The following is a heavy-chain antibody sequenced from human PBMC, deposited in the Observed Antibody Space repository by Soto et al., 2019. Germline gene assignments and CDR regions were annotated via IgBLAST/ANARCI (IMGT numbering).Heavy chain of an antibody. J-gene: IGHJ4*02. CDR1: GYSFTSYW. CDR2: IDPSDSYT. CDR3: ARRGDGPNRRVHDY. V-gene: IGHV5-10-1*01. D-gene: IGHD2-21*01. Sequence: PGESLKISCKGSGYSFTSYWISWVRQMPGKGLEWMGRIDPSDSYTNYSPSFQGHVTISADKSISTAYLQWSSLKASDTAMYYCARRGDGPNRRVHDYWGQGTLVTAPQ.